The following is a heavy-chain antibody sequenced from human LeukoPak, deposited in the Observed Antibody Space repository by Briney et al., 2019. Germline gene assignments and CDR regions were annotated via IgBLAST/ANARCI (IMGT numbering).Heavy chain of an antibody. CDR1: GYTFTSYG. CDR3: ARDDYGSGSYYLYYYYGMDV. CDR2: ISAYNGNT. Sequence: ASVTVSCTGSGYTFTSYGISWVRQAPGQGLEWMGWISAYNGNTNYAQKLQGRVTMTTDTSTSTAYMELRSLRSDDTAVYYCARDDYGSGSYYLYYYYGMDVWGQGTTVTVSS. D-gene: IGHD3-10*01. J-gene: IGHJ6*02. V-gene: IGHV1-18*01.